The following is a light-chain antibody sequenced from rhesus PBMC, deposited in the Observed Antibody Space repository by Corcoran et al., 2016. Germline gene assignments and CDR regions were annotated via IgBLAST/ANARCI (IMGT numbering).Light chain of an antibody. CDR3: QQCNSPPWT. V-gene: IGKV1-21*01. Sequence: DIQMTQSPSSLSASVGERVTITCRASQGLGTWLAWYQVKPGKAPKLPIYKASSLQAGVPSRFSGSGSGTGFTLTISRLQPEDFATYYCQQCNSPPWTFGQGTKVEI. CDR1: QGLGTW. CDR2: KAS. J-gene: IGKJ1*01.